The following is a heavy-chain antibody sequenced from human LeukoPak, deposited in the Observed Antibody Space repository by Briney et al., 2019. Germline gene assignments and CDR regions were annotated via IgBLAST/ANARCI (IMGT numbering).Heavy chain of an antibody. J-gene: IGHJ5*02. Sequence: PSETLSLTCTVSGGSISTSSYYWGWVRQPPGKGLEWIGNIFYSGSTYYSPSLKSRVTISLDTSRNQFSLKLNSVTAADTAVYYCARHQYYDFWSGLNWFDPWGQGTLVTVSS. CDR2: IFYSGST. CDR1: GGSISTSSYY. D-gene: IGHD3-3*01. V-gene: IGHV4-39*01. CDR3: ARHQYYDFWSGLNWFDP.